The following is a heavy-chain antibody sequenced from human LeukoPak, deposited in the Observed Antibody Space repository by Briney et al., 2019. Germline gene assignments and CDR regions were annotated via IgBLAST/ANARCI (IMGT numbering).Heavy chain of an antibody. CDR2: ISGSGDNT. Sequence: GGSLRLSCAASGFTFSNYAMTWVRQAPGKGVEWVSVISGSGDNTYYADSVKGRFTISRDNAKNTVFLQMNSLRAEDTAEYYCARGLYASIYWGQGTLVTVSS. CDR1: GFTFSNYA. V-gene: IGHV3-23*01. J-gene: IGHJ4*02. CDR3: ARGLYASIY. D-gene: IGHD3-16*01.